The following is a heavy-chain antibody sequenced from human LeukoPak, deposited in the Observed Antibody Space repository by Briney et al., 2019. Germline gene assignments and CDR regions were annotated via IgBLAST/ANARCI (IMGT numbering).Heavy chain of an antibody. D-gene: IGHD3-10*01. Sequence: SETLSLTCTVSGGSISSSSYYWGWIRQPPGKGLEWIGSIYYSGSTYYNPSLKSRVTISVDTSKNQFSLKLSSVTAADTAVYYCASLFSPRGHFDYWGQGTLGTVSS. CDR3: ASLFSPRGHFDY. CDR2: IYYSGST. J-gene: IGHJ4*02. V-gene: IGHV4-39*01. CDR1: GGSISSSSYY.